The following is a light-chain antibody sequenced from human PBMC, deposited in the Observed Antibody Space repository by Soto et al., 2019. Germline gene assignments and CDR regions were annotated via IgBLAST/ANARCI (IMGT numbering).Light chain of an antibody. CDR2: GAS. J-gene: IGKJ2*01. Sequence: PGERATLSCRASQSLSSNLAWYQQKPGQPPRLLIYGASTRATGIPARFSGSGSGTEFTLTISSLQSEDFAVYHCQQFNNWPPDTFGLGTKLEI. CDR3: QQFNNWPPDT. V-gene: IGKV3-15*01. CDR1: QSLSSN.